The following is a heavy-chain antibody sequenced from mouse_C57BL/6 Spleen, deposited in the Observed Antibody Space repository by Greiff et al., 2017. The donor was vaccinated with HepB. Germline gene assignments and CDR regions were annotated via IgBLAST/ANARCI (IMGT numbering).Heavy chain of an antibody. Sequence: QVQLQQPGAELVRPGSSVKLSCKASGYTFTSYWMHWVKQRPIQGLEWIGNIDPSDSETHYNQKFKDKATLTVDKSSSTAYMQLSSLTSEDSAVYYCLVGYGSSLDYWGQGTTLTVSS. J-gene: IGHJ2*01. V-gene: IGHV1-52*01. CDR1: GYTFTSYW. CDR2: IDPSDSET. D-gene: IGHD1-1*01. CDR3: LVGYGSSLDY.